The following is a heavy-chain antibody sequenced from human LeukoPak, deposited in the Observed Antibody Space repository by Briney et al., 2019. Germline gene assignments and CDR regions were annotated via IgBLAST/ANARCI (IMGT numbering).Heavy chain of an antibody. D-gene: IGHD3-10*01. J-gene: IGHJ4*02. Sequence: GGSLRLSCAASGFTFSSYEMNWVRQAPGKGLEWVSYISSSGSTIYYADSVKGRFTISRDNAKNSLYLQMNSLRAEDTAVYYCARVVVRGVHNELDYWGQGTLVTVSS. CDR3: ARVVVRGVHNELDY. V-gene: IGHV3-48*03. CDR2: ISSSGSTI. CDR1: GFTFSSYE.